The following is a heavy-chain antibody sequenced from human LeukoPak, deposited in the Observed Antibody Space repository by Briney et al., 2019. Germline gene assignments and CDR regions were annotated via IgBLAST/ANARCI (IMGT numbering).Heavy chain of an antibody. Sequence: SETLSLTCTVSGAFISSYYWSWIRQPPGKGLEWIGYIDYSGSTNYNPSLKSRVSISVDTSKNQFSLKLSSVTAADTAVYYCARGRRNDILTDPWGQGTLVTVSS. CDR2: IDYSGST. CDR3: ARGRRNDILTDP. CDR1: GAFISSYY. V-gene: IGHV4-59*01. J-gene: IGHJ5*02. D-gene: IGHD3-9*01.